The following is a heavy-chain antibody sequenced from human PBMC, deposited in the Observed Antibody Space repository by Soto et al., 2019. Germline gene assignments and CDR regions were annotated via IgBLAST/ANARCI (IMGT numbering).Heavy chain of an antibody. CDR1: GFTFSSYG. D-gene: IGHD3-9*01. CDR2: IWYDGSNK. Sequence: GGSLRLSCAASGFTFSSYGMHWVRQAPGKGLEWVAVIWYDGSNKYYADSVKGRFTISRDNSKNTLYLQMNSLRAEDTAVYYCARDGDDGPPYYDILTGYPTASWGQGTLVTVSS. CDR3: ARDGDDGPPYYDILTGYPTAS. J-gene: IGHJ4*02. V-gene: IGHV3-33*01.